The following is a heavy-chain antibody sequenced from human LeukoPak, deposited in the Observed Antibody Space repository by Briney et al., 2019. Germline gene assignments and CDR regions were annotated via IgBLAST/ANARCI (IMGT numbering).Heavy chain of an antibody. V-gene: IGHV1-18*01. CDR1: GYTFTSYG. J-gene: IGHJ4*02. Sequence: ASVKVSCKASGYTFTSYGISWVRQAPGQGLEWMGWISAYNGNTNYAQKLQGRVTMTTDTSTSTAYVELRSLRSDDTAVYYCARDMVGGGYGSGIFWPDWGQGTLVTVSS. D-gene: IGHD3-10*01. CDR2: ISAYNGNT. CDR3: ARDMVGGGYGSGIFWPD.